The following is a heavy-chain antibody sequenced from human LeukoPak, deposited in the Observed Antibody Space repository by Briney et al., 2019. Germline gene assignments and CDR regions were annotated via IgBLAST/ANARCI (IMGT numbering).Heavy chain of an antibody. CDR3: ATYSSSWFNYYFDY. Sequence: KPGGSLRLSCAASGFTFSSYSTNWVRQAPGKGLEWVSSISSSSNTIYYADSVKGRFTISRDNAKNSLYLQMNSLRAEDTAVYYCATYSSSWFNYYFDYWGQGTLVTVSS. V-gene: IGHV3-21*01. CDR2: ISSSSNTI. J-gene: IGHJ4*02. D-gene: IGHD6-13*01. CDR1: GFTFSSYS.